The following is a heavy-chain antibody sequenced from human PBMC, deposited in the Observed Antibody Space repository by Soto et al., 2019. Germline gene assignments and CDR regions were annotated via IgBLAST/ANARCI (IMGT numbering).Heavy chain of an antibody. CDR2: FDPEDGET. Sequence: ASVKVSCKVSGYTLTELSMHWVRQAPGKGLEWMGGFDPEDGETIYAQKFQGRVTMTEDTSTDTAYMELSSLRSEDTAVYYCATAERNYYDSSGFTYWGQGTLVTVSS. CDR3: ATAERNYYDSSGFTY. J-gene: IGHJ4*02. CDR1: GYTLTELS. V-gene: IGHV1-24*01. D-gene: IGHD3-22*01.